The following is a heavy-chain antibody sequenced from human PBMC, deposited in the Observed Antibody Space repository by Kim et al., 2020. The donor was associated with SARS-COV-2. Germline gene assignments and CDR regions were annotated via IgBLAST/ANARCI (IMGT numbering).Heavy chain of an antibody. CDR3: ARGPWLNWNIGY. V-gene: IGHV3-48*03. D-gene: IGHD1-20*01. J-gene: IGHJ4*02. Sequence: YNADAVKGRFTISRDNAKDSLYLQMNSLRVDDTGVYYCARGPWLNWNIGYWGQGTLVTVSS.